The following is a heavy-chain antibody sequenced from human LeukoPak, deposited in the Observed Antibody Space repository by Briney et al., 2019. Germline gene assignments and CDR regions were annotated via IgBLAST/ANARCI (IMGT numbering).Heavy chain of an antibody. J-gene: IGHJ4*02. CDR2: IYPGDSDT. D-gene: IGHD3-16*01. Sequence: GESLKNSCKGSGYSFTSYWIGWVRQMSGKGLEWMGIIYPGDSDTRYSPSFQGQVTISADKSISTAYLQWSSLKASDTAMYYCARPGQLGEYTPYYFDYWGQGVLVTVSS. CDR3: ARPGQLGEYTPYYFDY. V-gene: IGHV5-51*01. CDR1: GYSFTSYW.